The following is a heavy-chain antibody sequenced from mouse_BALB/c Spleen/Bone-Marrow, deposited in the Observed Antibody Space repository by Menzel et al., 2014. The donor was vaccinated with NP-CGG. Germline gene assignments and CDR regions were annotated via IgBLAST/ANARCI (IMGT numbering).Heavy chain of an antibody. CDR2: IAPGSGNT. V-gene: IGHV1S41*01. Sequence: DLVKPGASVKLSCKASGYTFTSYWINWIKQRPGQGLEWIGRIAPGSGNTYYNEMFKGKATLTVDTSSSTAYIQLSSLSSEDSAVYFCARSRDGYFDVWGAGTTVTVSS. CDR1: GYTFTSYW. J-gene: IGHJ1*01. CDR3: ARSRDGYFDV.